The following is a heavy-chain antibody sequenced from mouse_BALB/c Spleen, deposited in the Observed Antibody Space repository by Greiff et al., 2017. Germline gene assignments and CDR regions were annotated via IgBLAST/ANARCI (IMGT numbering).Heavy chain of an antibody. CDR3: ARDRAAYYGNYDYAMDY. CDR2: ISYDGSN. V-gene: IGHV3-6*02. Sequence: EVQRVESGPGLVKPSQSLSLTCSVTGYSITSGYYWNWIRQFPGNKLEWMGYISYDGSNNYNPSLKNRISITRDTSKNQFFLKLNSVTTEDTATYYCARDRAAYYGNYDYAMDYWGQGTSVTVSS. J-gene: IGHJ4*01. CDR1: GYSITSGYY. D-gene: IGHD2-10*01.